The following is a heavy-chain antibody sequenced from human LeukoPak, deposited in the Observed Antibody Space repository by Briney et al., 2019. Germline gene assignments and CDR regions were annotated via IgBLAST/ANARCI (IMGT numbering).Heavy chain of an antibody. V-gene: IGHV3-20*04. D-gene: IGHD3-22*01. CDR3: ARVLDDSSGYYPFDY. J-gene: IGHJ4*02. Sequence: GGSLRLSCAASGFTFDDYGMSWVRQAPGKGLEWVSGINWNGGSTGYADSVKGRFTISRDNAKNSLYLQMNSLRAEDTAVYYCARVLDDSSGYYPFDYWGQGTLVTVSS. CDR2: INWNGGST. CDR1: GFTFDDYG.